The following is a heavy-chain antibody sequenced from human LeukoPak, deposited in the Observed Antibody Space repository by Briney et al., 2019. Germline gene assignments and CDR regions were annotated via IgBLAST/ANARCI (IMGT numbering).Heavy chain of an antibody. CDR3: ARVPRPGTTYYFDY. J-gene: IGHJ4*02. V-gene: IGHV1-2*02. CDR1: GYTFSAYG. D-gene: IGHD1-1*01. CDR2: INPNSGGT. Sequence: GASVKVSCKASGYTFSAYGFSWVRQAPGQGLEWMGWINPNSGGTNYAQKFQGRVTMTRDTSISTAYMELSRLRSDDTAVYYCARVPRPGTTYYFDYWGQGTLVTVSS.